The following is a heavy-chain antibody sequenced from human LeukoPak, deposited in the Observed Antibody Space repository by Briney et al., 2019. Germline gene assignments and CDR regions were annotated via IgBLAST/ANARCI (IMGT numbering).Heavy chain of an antibody. Sequence: SETLSHTCTVSGGSISSSSCYWGWIRQPPGKGLEWIGSIYYTRSTYYNPSLKSRVTISVDTSKNQFSLKLTSVTAADTAVYYCARGVTMIVVVIHDWYFDLWGRGTLVTVSS. CDR2: IYYTRST. CDR1: GGSISSSSCY. D-gene: IGHD3-22*01. J-gene: IGHJ2*01. V-gene: IGHV4-39*01. CDR3: ARGVTMIVVVIHDWYFDL.